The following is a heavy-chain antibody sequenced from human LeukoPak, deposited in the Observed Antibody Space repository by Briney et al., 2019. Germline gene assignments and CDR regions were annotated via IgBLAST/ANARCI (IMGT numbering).Heavy chain of an antibody. CDR1: GFTFSSFA. CDR2: ISGSGGST. CDR3: AKYDILTGYYSSFDY. V-gene: IGHV3-23*01. D-gene: IGHD3-9*01. Sequence: PGGSLRLSCAASGFTFSSFAMSWVRQAPGKGLESVSAISGSGGSTYYADSVKGRFTISRDNSKNTLYPQMNSLRAEDTAIYYCAKYDILTGYYSSFDYWGQGTLVTVSS. J-gene: IGHJ4*02.